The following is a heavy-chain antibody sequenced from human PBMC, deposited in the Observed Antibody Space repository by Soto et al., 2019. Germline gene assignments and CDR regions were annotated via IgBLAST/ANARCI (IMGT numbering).Heavy chain of an antibody. D-gene: IGHD2-15*01. V-gene: IGHV1-8*01. J-gene: IGHJ4*02. CDR1: GYTFTSYD. Sequence: QVQLVQSGAEVKKPGASVKVSCKASGYTFTSYDINWVRQATGQGLEWMGWMNPNSGNTGYAQKFQGRVTMTRNTTISTADMERSSVRSEDTAVYYCARGASWYCSGGSCYPGLNYWGQGTLVTVSS. CDR2: MNPNSGNT. CDR3: ARGASWYCSGGSCYPGLNY.